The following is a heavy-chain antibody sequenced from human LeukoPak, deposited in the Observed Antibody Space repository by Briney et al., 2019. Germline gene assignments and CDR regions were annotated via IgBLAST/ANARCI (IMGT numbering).Heavy chain of an antibody. Sequence: PSETLSLTCTVSGGSISNYYLSWIRQPAGKGLEWIGRIYSRVTTYNPSLKSRVTMSADTSRNHVSLTLNSVTAADTAVYYCARDRSGDDDFWSGYYTNYFDPWGQGTLVTVSS. CDR2: IYSRVT. V-gene: IGHV4-4*07. J-gene: IGHJ5*02. CDR3: ARDRSGDDDFWSGYYTNYFDP. CDR1: GGSISNYY. D-gene: IGHD3-3*01.